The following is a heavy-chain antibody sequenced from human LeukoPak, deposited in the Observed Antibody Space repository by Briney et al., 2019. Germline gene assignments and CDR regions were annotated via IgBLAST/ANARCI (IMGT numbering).Heavy chain of an antibody. D-gene: IGHD3-9*01. J-gene: IGHJ5*02. CDR2: IYYSGST. Sequence: SETLSLTCTVSGGSISSYYWSWIRQPPGKGLEWIGYIYYSGSTNYNPSLKSRVTISVDTSKNQFSLKLSSVTAADTAVYYCARGILRYFDWWGFDPWGQGTLVTVSS. CDR1: GGSISSYY. V-gene: IGHV4-59*01. CDR3: ARGILRYFDWWGFDP.